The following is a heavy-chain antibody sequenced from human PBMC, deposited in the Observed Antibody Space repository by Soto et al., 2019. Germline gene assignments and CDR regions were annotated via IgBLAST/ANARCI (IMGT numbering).Heavy chain of an antibody. CDR2: ITSSSSSI. CDR3: ATDMYYAFCSTNYGIYAFDI. V-gene: IGHV3-21*01. CDR1: GFTFSTYS. Sequence: PGGSLRLSCAASGFTFSTYSMNWVRQAPGKGLEWVSSITSSSSSIYYADSVKGRFTISRDNAKNSLYLQMDSLRAEDTAVYYCATDMYYAFCSTNYGIYAFDIWGQGTMVTVSS. D-gene: IGHD3-16*01. J-gene: IGHJ3*02.